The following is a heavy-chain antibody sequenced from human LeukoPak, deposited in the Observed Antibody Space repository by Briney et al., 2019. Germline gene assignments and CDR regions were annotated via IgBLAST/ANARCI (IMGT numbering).Heavy chain of an antibody. CDR2: IYYSGST. CDR3: ARRDFGGWTGFDY. J-gene: IGHJ4*02. CDR1: GGSISSYY. Sequence: SETLSLTCTVSGGSISSYYWSWIRQPPGKGLEWIGYIYYSGSTNNNPPLKSRVTISVDMSKNQFSLKLSSVTAADTAVYYCARRDFGGWTGFDYWGQGTLVTVSS. D-gene: IGHD6-19*01. V-gene: IGHV4-59*01.